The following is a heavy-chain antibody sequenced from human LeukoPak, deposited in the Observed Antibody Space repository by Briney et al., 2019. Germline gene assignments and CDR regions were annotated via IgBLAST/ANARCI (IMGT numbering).Heavy chain of an antibody. V-gene: IGHV5-51*01. CDR1: GYSFTNYW. CDR3: ARLILNCGWD. D-gene: IGHD3/OR15-3a*01. CDR2: IYPTDSDT. Sequence: GESLKISCKGSGYSFTNYWIGWVRQMPGKGLEWMGIIYPTDSDTKYSPSFQGQVTISVDKSISTAYLQWSSLKASDTAMYYCARLILNCGWDWGQGTLVTVSS. J-gene: IGHJ4*02.